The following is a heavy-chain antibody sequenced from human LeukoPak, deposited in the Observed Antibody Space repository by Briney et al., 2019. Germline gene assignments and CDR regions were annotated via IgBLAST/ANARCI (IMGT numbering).Heavy chain of an antibody. CDR2: INSDGSDI. CDR1: GFIFSNYY. V-gene: IGHV3-74*01. Sequence: RGGSLRLSCAASGFIFSNYYMHWVRQPPGKGLVWVSHINSDGSDINYADSVKGRFTISRDNAKNTLYLQMNSLRAEDTAVYYCASLLLCYGCSSSSDASDIWGQGTMVTVSP. D-gene: IGHD6-6*01. CDR3: ASLLLCYGCSSSSDASDI. J-gene: IGHJ3*02.